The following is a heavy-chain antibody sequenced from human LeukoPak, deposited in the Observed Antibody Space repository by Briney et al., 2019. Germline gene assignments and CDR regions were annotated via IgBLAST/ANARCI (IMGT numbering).Heavy chain of an antibody. CDR3: ARHPPSPRYSSSWYWFDP. CDR1: RGSISISRYY. D-gene: IGHD6-13*01. Sequence: PSETLSLTCTVSRGSISISRYYWVWIRQPPGKGLEWIGRIYYSGSTYYNPSLKSRLTISIDTSKNQFSLKLSSVTAADTAVYYCARHPPSPRYSSSWYWFDPWGQGTLVTVSS. V-gene: IGHV4-39*01. J-gene: IGHJ5*02. CDR2: IYYSGST.